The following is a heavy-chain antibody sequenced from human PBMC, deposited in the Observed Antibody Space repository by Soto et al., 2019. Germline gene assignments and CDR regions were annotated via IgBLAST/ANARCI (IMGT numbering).Heavy chain of an antibody. D-gene: IGHD5-12*01. V-gene: IGHV5-10-1*01. Sequence: ESLKISCKGSGYSFTSYWISWVRQMPGKGLEWMGRIDPSDSYTNYSPSFQGHVTISADKSISTAYLQWSSLKASDTAMYYCARRALRGYSGYDFTEAFDIWSQGTMVTVSS. CDR2: IDPSDSYT. CDR3: ARRALRGYSGYDFTEAFDI. J-gene: IGHJ3*02. CDR1: GYSFTSYW.